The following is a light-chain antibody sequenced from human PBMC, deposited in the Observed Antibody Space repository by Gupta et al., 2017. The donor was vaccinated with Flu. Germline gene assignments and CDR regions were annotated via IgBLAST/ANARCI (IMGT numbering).Light chain of an antibody. Sequence: GRIPCTASTSNIGAGYDVPWYHQQPGTAPRLLIFGDSDRPSGVPDRFTGSKSGAAAILAITGLQAEDEGDYYCESYESSESGVVFGGGTKLTVL. CDR3: ESYESSESGVV. J-gene: IGLJ2*01. V-gene: IGLV1-40*03. CDR2: GDS. CDR1: TSNIGAGYD.